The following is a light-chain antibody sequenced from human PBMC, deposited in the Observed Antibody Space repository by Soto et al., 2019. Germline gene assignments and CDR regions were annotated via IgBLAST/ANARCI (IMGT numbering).Light chain of an antibody. CDR2: DTA. J-gene: IGLJ3*02. CDR3: LLSYSGMNWV. Sequence: QAVVTQEPSLTVSPGGTVTLTCGSSTGDVTSGHYPYWFQQKPGQAPRTLIYDTANKQSWTPARFSGSLLGGKAALTLAGAQTDDEADYYCLLSYSGMNWVFGGGTKLTVL. V-gene: IGLV7-46*01. CDR1: TGDVTSGHY.